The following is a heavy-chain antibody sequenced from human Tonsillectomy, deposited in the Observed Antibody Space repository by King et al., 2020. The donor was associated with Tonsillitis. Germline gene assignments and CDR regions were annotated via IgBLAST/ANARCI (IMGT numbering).Heavy chain of an antibody. CDR1: GYTFTGYY. V-gene: IGHV1-2*02. D-gene: IGHD3-9*01. CDR3: ARVYYDILTRYYMQDY. J-gene: IGHJ4*02. CDR2: INPNSGGT. Sequence: AQLVQSGAEVKKPGASVKVSCKASGYTFTGYYMHWVRQAPGQGLEWMGWINPNSGGTNYAQKFKGRVTMTRDTSISTAYMELSRLRFDDTAVYYCARVYYDILTRYYMQDYWGQGTLVTVSS.